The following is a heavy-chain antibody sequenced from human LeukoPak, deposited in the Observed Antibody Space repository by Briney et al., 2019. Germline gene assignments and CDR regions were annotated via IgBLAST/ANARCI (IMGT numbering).Heavy chain of an antibody. CDR2: IYYSGST. Sequence: SETLSLTCAVYGGTFSGYYWSWLRQPPGKGLEWIGSIYYSGSTYYNPSLKSRVTVSVDTSKNQFSLKLRTVTAADTAVYYCATHPLFSPQLPSSPFDYWGQGTLVTVSS. V-gene: IGHV4-34*08. J-gene: IGHJ4*02. CDR1: GGTFSGYY. D-gene: IGHD2-2*01. CDR3: ATHPLFSPQLPSSPFDY.